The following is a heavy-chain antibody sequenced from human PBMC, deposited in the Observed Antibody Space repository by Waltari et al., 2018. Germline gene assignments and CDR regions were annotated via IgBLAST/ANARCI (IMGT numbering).Heavy chain of an antibody. J-gene: IGHJ4*02. CDR3: VRTRGSYYFDL. CDR1: GFTISSSD. CDR2: LSSSGSSL. V-gene: IGHV3-23*01. Sequence: EVQVLESGGGLVQPGGSLRLTCTASGFTISSSDITWFRQAPGTGLEWLSSLSSSGSSLTYADSVKDRFFISRDSSKITLYLQLNNLGAEDTAIYYCVRTRGSYYFDLWGLGALVTVSS. D-gene: IGHD3-16*01.